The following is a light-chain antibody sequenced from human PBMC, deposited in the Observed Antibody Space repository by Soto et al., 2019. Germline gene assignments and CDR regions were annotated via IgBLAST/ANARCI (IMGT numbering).Light chain of an antibody. CDR1: SSDVGGYDY. J-gene: IGLJ3*02. V-gene: IGLV2-8*01. CDR2: EVT. Sequence: QSALTQPRSVSGSPGQSVTISCTGTSSDVGGYDYVSWYQQHPGKAPKLIIYEVTKRPSGVPDRFSGSKSGNTASLTVSGLLAEDEADYYCSSHAGIINVVFGGGTKLTVL. CDR3: SSHAGIINVV.